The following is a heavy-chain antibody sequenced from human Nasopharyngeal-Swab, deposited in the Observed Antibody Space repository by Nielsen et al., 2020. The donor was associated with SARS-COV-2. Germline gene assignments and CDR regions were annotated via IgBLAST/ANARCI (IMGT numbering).Heavy chain of an antibody. CDR3: AREVVVAAAGTLYYYYYMDV. CDR1: GGSISSSSYY. Sequence: GSLRLSCTVSGGSISSSSYYWGWIRQPPGKGLEWIGSIYYSGSTYYNPSLKSRVTISVDTSKNQFSLKLSSVTAADTAVYYCAREVVVAAAGTLYYYYYMDVWGKGTTVTVSS. CDR2: IYYSGST. V-gene: IGHV4-39*07. J-gene: IGHJ6*03. D-gene: IGHD6-13*01.